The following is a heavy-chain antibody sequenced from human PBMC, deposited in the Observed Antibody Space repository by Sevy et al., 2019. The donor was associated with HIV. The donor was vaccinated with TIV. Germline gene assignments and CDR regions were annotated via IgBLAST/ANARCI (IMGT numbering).Heavy chain of an antibody. CDR1: GGSISSYF. V-gene: IGHV4-59*08. Sequence: LSLTCTVSGGSISSYFYSWIRQPPGKGLEWIGNVYYSGSTNYNPSLTSRVTISVDTSKNQFSLELSSVTAADTAVYYCARQGSSAYFNYYAMDVWGQGTTVTVSS. CDR3: ARQGSSAYFNYYAMDV. CDR2: VYYSGST. J-gene: IGHJ6*02. D-gene: IGHD6-6*01.